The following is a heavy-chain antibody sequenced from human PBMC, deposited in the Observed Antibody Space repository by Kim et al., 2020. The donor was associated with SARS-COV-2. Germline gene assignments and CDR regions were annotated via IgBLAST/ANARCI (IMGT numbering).Heavy chain of an antibody. J-gene: IGHJ6*02. CDR2: INSDGSST. Sequence: GGSLRLSCAASGFTFSSYWMHWVRQAPGKGLVWVSRINSDGSSTSYADSVKGRFTISRDNAKNTLYLQMNSLRAEDTAVYYCAREVPGDDFWSGYYTGGMDVWGQGTTVTVSS. V-gene: IGHV3-74*01. D-gene: IGHD3-3*01. CDR3: AREVPGDDFWSGYYTGGMDV. CDR1: GFTFSSYW.